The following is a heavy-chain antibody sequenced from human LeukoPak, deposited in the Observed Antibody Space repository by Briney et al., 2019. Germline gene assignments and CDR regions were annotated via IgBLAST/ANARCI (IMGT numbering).Heavy chain of an antibody. CDR2: ISAYNGNT. Sequence: ASVKVSCKASGYTFTSYGISWVRQAPGQGLEWMGWISAYNGNTNYAQKLQGRVTMTTDTSTSIAYMELRSLRSDDTAVYYCARDLGSLRYFDWSLFDYWGQGTLVTVSS. CDR1: GYTFTSYG. CDR3: ARDLGSLRYFDWSLFDY. J-gene: IGHJ4*02. D-gene: IGHD3-9*01. V-gene: IGHV1-18*01.